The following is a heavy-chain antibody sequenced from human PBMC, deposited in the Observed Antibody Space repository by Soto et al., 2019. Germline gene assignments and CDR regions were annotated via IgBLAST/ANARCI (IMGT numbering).Heavy chain of an antibody. J-gene: IGHJ4*02. CDR2: IYHSGST. V-gene: IGHV4-4*02. Sequence: QVQLQESGPGLVKPSGTLSLTCAVSSGSISSGSWWSWVRQPPGKGLEWIGEIYHSGSTNHSPSLKRRVTISLDKSKNQFTLKLSSVTAADTAVYYCARGALDYGVYGPLDYWGQGTLVTVSS. D-gene: IGHD4-17*01. CDR3: ARGALDYGVYGPLDY. CDR1: SGSISSGSW.